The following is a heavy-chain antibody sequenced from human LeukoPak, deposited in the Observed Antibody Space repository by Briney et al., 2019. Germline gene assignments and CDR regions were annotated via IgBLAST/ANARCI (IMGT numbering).Heavy chain of an antibody. CDR1: GFSFSSYW. Sequence: GGSLRLSCAASGFSFSSYWMSWVRQAPGKGLEWVANIQSDGSVQQYVDSVKGRLTISRDNAKNSLYLQMSSLRAEDTAVYYCARIPRGSGWSFLDFWGQGTLVTVTS. CDR3: ARIPRGSGWSFLDF. J-gene: IGHJ4*02. V-gene: IGHV3-7*01. CDR2: IQSDGSVQ. D-gene: IGHD6-19*01.